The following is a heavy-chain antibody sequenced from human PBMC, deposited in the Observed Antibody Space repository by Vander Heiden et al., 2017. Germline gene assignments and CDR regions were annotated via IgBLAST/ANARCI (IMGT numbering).Heavy chain of an antibody. CDR1: GFTFSSYW. CDR3: ARDLVYSSSSPYYYYYGMDV. CDR2: INSDGSST. V-gene: IGHV3-74*01. Sequence: EVQLVESGGGLVQPGGSLRLSCAASGFTFSSYWMHWVRQAPGKGLGWVSRINSDGSSTSYADSVKGRFTSARDNAKNTLYLQMNSLRAEDTAVYYCARDLVYSSSSPYYYYYGMDVWGQGTTVTVSS. D-gene: IGHD6-6*01. J-gene: IGHJ6*02.